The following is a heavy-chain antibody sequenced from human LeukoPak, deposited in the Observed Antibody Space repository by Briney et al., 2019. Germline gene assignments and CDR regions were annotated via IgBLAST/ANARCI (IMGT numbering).Heavy chain of an antibody. D-gene: IGHD5-12*01. CDR2: IYNRGST. V-gene: IGHV4-39*07. CDR3: ARIRGYGRDYYYYYMDV. Sequence: SETLSLTCSVSGGSISSSSNYWGWIRQPPGKGLEWIGNIYNRGSTYYNPSLTSRLTISVDKSKNQFSLKVSSVTAADTAVYYCARIRGYGRDYYYYYMDVWGKGTTVTVSS. CDR1: GGSISSSSNY. J-gene: IGHJ6*03.